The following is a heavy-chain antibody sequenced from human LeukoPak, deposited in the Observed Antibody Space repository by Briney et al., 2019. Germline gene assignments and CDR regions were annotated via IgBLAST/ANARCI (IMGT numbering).Heavy chain of an antibody. CDR2: IYPGDSDT. Sequence: GESLKISCKGSGYSFTSYWIGWVRQMPGKDLEWMGIIYPGDSDTRYSPSFQGQVTISADKSISTAYLQWSSLKASDTAMYYCARQSITMVRGVPNIDYWGQGTLVTVSS. V-gene: IGHV5-51*01. CDR3: ARQSITMVRGVPNIDY. J-gene: IGHJ4*02. CDR1: GYSFTSYW. D-gene: IGHD3-10*01.